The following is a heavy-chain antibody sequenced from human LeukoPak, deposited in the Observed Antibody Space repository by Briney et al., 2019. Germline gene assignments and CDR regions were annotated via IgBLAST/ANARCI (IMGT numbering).Heavy chain of an antibody. CDR1: GFTFSSYS. Sequence: GGSLRLSCAASGFTFSSYSMNWVRQAPGKGLEWVSSISSSSSYIYYADSVKGRFTISRDNAKNSLYLQMNSLRAEDAAVYHCASGTLAAAGKDWGQGTLVTVSS. CDR3: ASGTLAAAGKD. D-gene: IGHD6-13*01. V-gene: IGHV3-21*01. CDR2: ISSSSSYI. J-gene: IGHJ4*02.